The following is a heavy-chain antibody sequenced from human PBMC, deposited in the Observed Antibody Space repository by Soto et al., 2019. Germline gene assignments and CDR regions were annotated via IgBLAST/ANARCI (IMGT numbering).Heavy chain of an antibody. Sequence: EVPLLESGGGLVQPGGSLRLSCAASGFTFSSYAMSWVRQAPGKGLEWVSAISGSGGSTYYADSVKGRFTSSRDNSKNTLYLQMNSLRAEDTAVYYCAKAPLGYSYGTDYWGQGTLVTVSS. CDR2: ISGSGGST. CDR1: GFTFSSYA. CDR3: AKAPLGYSYGTDY. J-gene: IGHJ4*02. D-gene: IGHD5-18*01. V-gene: IGHV3-23*01.